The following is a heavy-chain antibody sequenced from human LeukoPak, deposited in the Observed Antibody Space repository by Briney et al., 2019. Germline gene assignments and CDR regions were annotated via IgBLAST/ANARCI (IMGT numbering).Heavy chain of an antibody. J-gene: IGHJ4*02. CDR2: IYHRGTT. CDR1: GGSISSYY. D-gene: IGHD3-10*01. Sequence: SETLSLTCTVSGGSISSYYWTWIRQPPGKGLEWIGYIYHRGTTNYNPSLKSRVTVSVDTSKNQFSLTLSSVTAADAAVYYCARAGDYYVSGSYLGYWGQGTLVTVSS. V-gene: IGHV4-59*01. CDR3: ARAGDYYVSGSYLGY.